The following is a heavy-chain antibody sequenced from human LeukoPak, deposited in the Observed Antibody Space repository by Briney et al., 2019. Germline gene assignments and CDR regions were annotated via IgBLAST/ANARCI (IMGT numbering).Heavy chain of an antibody. CDR3: AKGYSSGWYEDAFDI. CDR2: ISGSGGST. J-gene: IGHJ3*02. Sequence: GGTLRLSCAASGFTFSSYGMSWVRQAPGKGLEWVSAISGSGGSTYYADSVKGRFTISRDNSKNTLYLQMNSLRAEDTAVYYCAKGYSSGWYEDAFDIWGQGTMVTVPS. CDR1: GFTFSSYG. V-gene: IGHV3-23*01. D-gene: IGHD6-19*01.